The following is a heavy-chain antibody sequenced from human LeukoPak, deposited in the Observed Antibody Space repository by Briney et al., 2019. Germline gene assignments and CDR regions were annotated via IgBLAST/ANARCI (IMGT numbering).Heavy chain of an antibody. V-gene: IGHV4-59*06. CDR1: GGSISSYY. Sequence: PSETLSLTRTVSGGSISSYYWSWIRQPPGKGLEWIGYIYYSGSTYYNPSLKSRVTISVDTSKNQFSLKPSSVTAADTAVYYCARGRSRITSRDAFDTWGQGTMVTVSS. CDR2: IYYSGST. D-gene: IGHD3-10*01. CDR3: ARGRSRITSRDAFDT. J-gene: IGHJ3*02.